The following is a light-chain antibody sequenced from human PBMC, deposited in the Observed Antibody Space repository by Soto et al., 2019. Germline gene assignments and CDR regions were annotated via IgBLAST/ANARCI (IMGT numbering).Light chain of an antibody. V-gene: IGKV1-5*03. CDR2: KAS. J-gene: IGKJ1*01. CDR1: QSISTS. Sequence: DIQMPQSPSTLSAAVGARGTITCRASQSISTSLAWYQQKPGKAPKVLTYKASSLESGVPSRFSGSGSGTEFTLTISSLQPDDFATYYCQHCDSYWTFGQGTKVKIK. CDR3: QHCDSYWT.